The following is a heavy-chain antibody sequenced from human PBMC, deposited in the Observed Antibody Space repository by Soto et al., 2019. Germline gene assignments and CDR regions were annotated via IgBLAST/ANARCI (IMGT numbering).Heavy chain of an antibody. J-gene: IGHJ6*02. V-gene: IGHV1-8*01. D-gene: IGHD4-17*01. CDR1: GYTFTSYD. Sequence: QVQLVQSGAEVKKPGASVKVSCKASGYTFTSYDINWVRQATGQGLEWMGWMNPHSGNTGYAQKFQGRATMTRNTSISTAYMQLSSLRSEDTAVYYCARSIGGDYDYHYYGMDLWGQGTTVTVSS. CDR3: ARSIGGDYDYHYYGMDL. CDR2: MNPHSGNT.